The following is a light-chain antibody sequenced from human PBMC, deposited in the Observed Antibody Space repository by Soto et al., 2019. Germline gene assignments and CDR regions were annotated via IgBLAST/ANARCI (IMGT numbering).Light chain of an antibody. CDR3: SAYTSSSTYV. Sequence: QSVLTQPASVSGSPGQSLTISCTGTSSDVGGYNYVSWYQQYPGKAPKLMIYDVSNRPSEVSNRFFGSKSGNTASLTISGLQAEDEADYYCSAYTSSSTYVFGAGTKVTVL. V-gene: IGLV2-14*01. J-gene: IGLJ1*01. CDR2: DVS. CDR1: SSDVGGYNY.